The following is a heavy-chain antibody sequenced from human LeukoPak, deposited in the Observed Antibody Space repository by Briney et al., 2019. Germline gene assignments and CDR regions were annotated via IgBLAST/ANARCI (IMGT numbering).Heavy chain of an antibody. CDR1: GFTFSSYS. CDR2: ISSSSSYI. Sequence: GGSLRLSCAASGFTFSSYSMNWVRQAPGKGLEWVSSISSSSSYIYYADSVKGRFTISRENAKNSLYLQMNSLRAEDTAVYYCARDRYTVTTSGGAFDIWGQGTMVTVSS. V-gene: IGHV3-21*01. J-gene: IGHJ3*02. CDR3: ARDRYTVTTSGGAFDI. D-gene: IGHD4-17*01.